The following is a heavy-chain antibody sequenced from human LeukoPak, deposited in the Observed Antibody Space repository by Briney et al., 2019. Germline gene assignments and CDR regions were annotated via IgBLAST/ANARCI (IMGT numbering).Heavy chain of an antibody. J-gene: IGHJ5*02. V-gene: IGHV4-59*01. CDR3: ARQYTSSWAYWFDP. D-gene: IGHD6-13*01. CDR1: GVSISDYY. CDR2: IYYSGST. Sequence: PSETLSLTCTVSGVSISDYYWGWIRQPPGKGLEWIGDIYYSGSTNYNPSLKSRVTISVDTSKNQFSLKLSSVTAADTAVYYCARQYTSSWAYWFDPWGQGTLVTVSS.